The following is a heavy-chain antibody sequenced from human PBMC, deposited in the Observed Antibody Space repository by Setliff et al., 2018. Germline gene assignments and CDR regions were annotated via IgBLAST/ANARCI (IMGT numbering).Heavy chain of an antibody. CDR2: INHSGST. CDR3: ARSGYYDFWSGFLNDAFDI. J-gene: IGHJ3*02. V-gene: IGHV4-34*01. D-gene: IGHD3-3*01. CDR1: GGSFSGYY. Sequence: TSETLSLTCAVHGGSFSGYYWSWIRQPPGKGLEWIGEINHSGSTNYNPSLKSRVTISVDTSKSQFSLKLSSVTAADTAAYYCARSGYYDFWSGFLNDAFDIWGQGTMVTVSS.